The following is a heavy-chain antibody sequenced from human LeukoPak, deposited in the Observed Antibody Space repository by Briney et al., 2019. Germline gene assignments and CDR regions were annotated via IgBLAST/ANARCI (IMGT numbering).Heavy chain of an antibody. CDR1: GFTFSNYE. CDR2: ISSSGSTI. CDR3: AQIYTYGSSQFDY. J-gene: IGHJ4*02. V-gene: IGHV3-48*03. D-gene: IGHD5-18*01. Sequence: GGSLRLSCAASGFTFSNYEMNWVRQAPGKGLKWVSYISSSGSTIYYADSVKGRFTISRDNAKNSLYLQMNSLRAEDTAVYYCAQIYTYGSSQFDYWGQGTLVTVSS.